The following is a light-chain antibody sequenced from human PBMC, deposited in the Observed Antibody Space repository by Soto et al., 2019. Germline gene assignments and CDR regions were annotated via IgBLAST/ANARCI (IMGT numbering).Light chain of an antibody. J-gene: IGKJ1*01. CDR1: QSVSSN. Sequence: EIVMTQSPGTLSVSPGERATLSCRASQSVSSNLAWYQQKPGQAPRLLIYGASTRATGIPARFSGSGSETEFPLTISSLQSEDFAVYYCQQFYKWTRTFGQGTKV. V-gene: IGKV3-15*01. CDR3: QQFYKWTRT. CDR2: GAS.